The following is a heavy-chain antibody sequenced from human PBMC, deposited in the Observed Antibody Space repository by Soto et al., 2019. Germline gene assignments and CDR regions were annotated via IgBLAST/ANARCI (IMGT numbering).Heavy chain of an antibody. V-gene: IGHV1-3*01. CDR3: ARDVAAAAP. CDR1: EYTFTSYA. Sequence: ASVKVSCKASEYTFTSYAMHWVRQAPGQRLEWMGWINAGNANTKYSQKFQGRVTITKDTSASTAYMELSSLRSEDTAVYYCARDVAAAAPWGQGTLVTVSS. D-gene: IGHD6-13*01. J-gene: IGHJ5*02. CDR2: INAGNANT.